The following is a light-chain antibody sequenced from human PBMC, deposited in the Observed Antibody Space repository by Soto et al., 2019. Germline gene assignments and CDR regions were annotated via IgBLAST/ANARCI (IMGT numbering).Light chain of an antibody. CDR2: ESN. V-gene: IGLV1-51*02. Sequence: QSVLTQPPSVSAAPGQKVTISCSGSNSNIGSHYVSWYQQLPGTAPKFLIYESNKRPSGIPDRFSGSKSGTSATLGITGLQTGDEADYYCGTWDSSLSGVVFGGGTKLTVL. CDR1: NSNIGSHY. J-gene: IGLJ2*01. CDR3: GTWDSSLSGVV.